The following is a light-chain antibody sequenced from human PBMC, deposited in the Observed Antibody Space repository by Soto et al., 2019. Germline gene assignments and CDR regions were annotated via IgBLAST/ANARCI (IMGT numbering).Light chain of an antibody. Sequence: EIVMTQSPATLSVSPGERATLSCRASQSVSSNLAWYQQKPGQAPRLLIYGASTRATGIPARFSGSGSGTEFTLTISSLPSEDFAVYYCQPYNNWPPGWTFGQGTKVEIK. V-gene: IGKV3-15*01. CDR1: QSVSSN. CDR3: QPYNNWPPGWT. J-gene: IGKJ1*01. CDR2: GAS.